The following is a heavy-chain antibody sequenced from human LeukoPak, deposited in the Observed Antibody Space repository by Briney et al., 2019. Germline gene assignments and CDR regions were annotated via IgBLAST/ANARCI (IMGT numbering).Heavy chain of an antibody. CDR1: GFTFSSYE. CDR2: ISSSGSTI. V-gene: IGHV3-48*03. D-gene: IGHD3-10*01. J-gene: IGHJ4*02. CDR3: ARVTMVRGVSLDY. Sequence: GGSLRLSCAASGFTFSSYEMNWVRQAPGKGLEWVPYISSSGSTIYYADSVKGRFTISRDNAKNSLYLQMNSLRAEDTAVYYCARVTMVRGVSLDYWGQGTLVTVSS.